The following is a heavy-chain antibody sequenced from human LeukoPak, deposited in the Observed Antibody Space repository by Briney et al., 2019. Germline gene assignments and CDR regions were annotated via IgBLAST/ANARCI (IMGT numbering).Heavy chain of an antibody. J-gene: IGHJ3*02. CDR2: ISAYNGNT. V-gene: IGHV1-18*01. CDR3: ARARTTGTTGGDAFDI. D-gene: IGHD1-1*01. Sequence: ASVKVSCKASGYTFTSYGISWVRQAPGQGLEWMGWISAYNGNTNYAQKLQGRVTMTTDTSTSTAHMELRSLRSDDTAVYYCARARTTGTTGGDAFDIWGQGTMVTVSS. CDR1: GYTFTSYG.